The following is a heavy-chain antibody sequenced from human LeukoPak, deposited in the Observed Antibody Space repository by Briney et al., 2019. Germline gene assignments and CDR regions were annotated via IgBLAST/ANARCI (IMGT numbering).Heavy chain of an antibody. J-gene: IGHJ6*03. Sequence: TGGSLRLSCAASGFTFSSYGMHWVRQAPGKGLEWVAFIRYDGSNKYYVDSVKGRFTISRDNSKNTLYLQMNSLRAEDTAVYYCAKGRGSYMDVWGKGTTVTVSS. CDR1: GFTFSSYG. CDR2: IRYDGSNK. V-gene: IGHV3-30*02. D-gene: IGHD1-26*01. CDR3: AKGRGSYMDV.